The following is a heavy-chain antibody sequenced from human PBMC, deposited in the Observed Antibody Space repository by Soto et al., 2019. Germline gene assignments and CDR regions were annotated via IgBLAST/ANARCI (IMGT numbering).Heavy chain of an antibody. CDR2: IHYSGSV. Sequence: QVQLQESGPGLVKPSETLSLTCTVSGDSVSSGGNYWSWIRQPPGEGLEWIAYIHYSGSVNYNPSLKSRVTISVDTSKNQVSLRLNSVTAADTAFYYCARGGGYCGSTSCHPYYFDYWGQGPLVTVSS. CDR3: ARGGGYCGSTSCHPYYFDY. CDR1: GDSVSSGGNY. J-gene: IGHJ4*02. V-gene: IGHV4-61*08. D-gene: IGHD2-2*01.